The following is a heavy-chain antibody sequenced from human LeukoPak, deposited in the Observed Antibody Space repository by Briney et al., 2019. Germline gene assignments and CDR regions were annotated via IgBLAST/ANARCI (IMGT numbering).Heavy chain of an antibody. CDR3: ARAERNAGVFDY. D-gene: IGHD3-3*01. CDR2: ISYDGSNK. V-gene: IGHV3-30-3*01. CDR1: GFTFSRYA. J-gene: IGHJ4*02. Sequence: SGGSLRLSCVASGFTFSRYAMHWVRQAAGKGLEWVTFISYDGSNKYYADSVKGRFTISRDNSKNTLYLQMNSLRAEDTAVYYCARAERNAGVFDYWGQGTLVIVSS.